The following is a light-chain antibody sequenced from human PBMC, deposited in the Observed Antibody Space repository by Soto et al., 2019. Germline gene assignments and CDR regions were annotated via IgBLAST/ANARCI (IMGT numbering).Light chain of an antibody. CDR1: QSVGSY. CDR3: QQYGNSPIT. V-gene: IGKV3-11*01. CDR2: DAY. J-gene: IGKJ5*01. Sequence: EIVWTQSPATLSLSPGERYTLSCRASQSVGSYLAWYQQKFGQAPRLLIYDAYNRATDIPARFSGSGSGTDFTITISSLDPEDFAVYYCQQYGNSPITFGQGTRLDIK.